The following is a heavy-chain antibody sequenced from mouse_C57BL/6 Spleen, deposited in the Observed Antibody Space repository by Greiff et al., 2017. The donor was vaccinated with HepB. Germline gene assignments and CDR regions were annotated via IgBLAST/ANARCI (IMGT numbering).Heavy chain of an antibody. V-gene: IGHV1-39*01. J-gene: IGHJ4*01. CDR3: SRKGYGNYVYYAMDY. CDR2: INPNYGTT. D-gene: IGHD2-1*01. Sequence: EVKLQESGPELVKPGASVKISCKASGYSFTDYNMNWVKQSNGKSLEWIGVINPNYGTTSYNQKFKGKATLTVDQSSSTAYMQLNSLTSEDSAVYYWSRKGYGNYVYYAMDYWGQGTSVTVSS. CDR1: GYSFTDYN.